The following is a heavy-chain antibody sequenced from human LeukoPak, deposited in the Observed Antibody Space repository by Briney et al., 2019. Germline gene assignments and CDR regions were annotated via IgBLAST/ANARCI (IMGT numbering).Heavy chain of an antibody. V-gene: IGHV3-23*01. CDR1: GFTFSTYA. D-gene: IGHD6-19*01. J-gene: IGHJ4*02. CDR2: ISNTGDNT. Sequence: GGSLRLSCVASGFTFSTYAMIWVRQAPGKGLEWVSAISNTGDNTYYADSVKGRFSISRDNSKNTVYLQMNSLRAEDTAVYYCAKVSGIAVAGEDFDYWGQGTLVTVSS. CDR3: AKVSGIAVAGEDFDY.